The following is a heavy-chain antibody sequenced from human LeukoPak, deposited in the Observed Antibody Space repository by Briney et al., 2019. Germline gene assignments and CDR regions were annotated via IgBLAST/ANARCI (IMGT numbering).Heavy chain of an antibody. CDR2: IYPGDSDT. CDR3: ARHVSGYDFHWFDP. CDR1: GYDFTSYW. D-gene: IGHD5-12*01. J-gene: IGHJ5*02. V-gene: IGHV5-51*01. Sequence: RGESLKISCQASGYDFTSYWIGWVRQMPGKGLEWMGIIYPGDSDTRYSPSFQGQVTISADKSISTAYLQWSSLKASDTAMYYCARHVSGYDFHWFDPWGQGTLVTVSS.